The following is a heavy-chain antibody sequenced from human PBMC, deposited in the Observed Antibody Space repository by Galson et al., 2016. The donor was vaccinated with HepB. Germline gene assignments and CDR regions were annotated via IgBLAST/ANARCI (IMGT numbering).Heavy chain of an antibody. CDR2: IYYSGST. V-gene: IGHV4-39*01. CDR1: GGSISTNTYY. D-gene: IGHD1-26*01. Sequence: ETLSLTCTVSGGSISTNTYYWAWIRQPPGKGLERIGSIYYSGSTSYYPSLQSRLTISVDTSKNQFSLNLGSVTAADTSVYYCARHSGVSSGSYQGIDYWGQGTLVTVSS. J-gene: IGHJ4*02. CDR3: ARHSGVSSGSYQGIDY.